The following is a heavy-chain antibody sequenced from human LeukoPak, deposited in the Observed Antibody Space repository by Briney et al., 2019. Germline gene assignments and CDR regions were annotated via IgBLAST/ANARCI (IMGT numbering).Heavy chain of an antibody. Sequence: ASVKVSCKASGYTFTSYGISWVRQAPGQGLEWMGWISAYNGNTNYAQKLQGRVTMTRNTSISIAYMELSSLRSEDTAVYYCARDGTGDEIDYWGQGTLVTVSS. J-gene: IGHJ4*02. D-gene: IGHD7-27*01. CDR1: GYTFTSYG. CDR3: ARDGTGDEIDY. CDR2: ISAYNGNT. V-gene: IGHV1-18*01.